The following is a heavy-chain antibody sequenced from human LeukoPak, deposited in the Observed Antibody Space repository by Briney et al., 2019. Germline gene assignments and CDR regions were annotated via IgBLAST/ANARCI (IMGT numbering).Heavy chain of an antibody. CDR3: AKDVSESGDAFDI. CDR2: ISGDGDNT. CDR1: GFNFRDAA. D-gene: IGHD3-3*01. V-gene: IGHV3-43*02. J-gene: IGHJ3*02. Sequence: GGSLRLSCAASGFNFRDAAMTWGRQAPGKGLDWVSLISGDGDNTYYADSVKGRFTISRDNSKNSLYLQMNSLRTEDTALYYCAKDVSESGDAFDIWGRGTMVTVSS.